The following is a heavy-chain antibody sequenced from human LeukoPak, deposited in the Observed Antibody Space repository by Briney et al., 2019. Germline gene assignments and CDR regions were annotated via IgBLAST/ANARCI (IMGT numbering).Heavy chain of an antibody. D-gene: IGHD4-17*01. Sequence: ASVKVSCKASGYTFNFYAIHWVRQAPGQALEWMGWINAGSGKTKYSQRFQDRVTITRDTSASTAYMELSSLRSEDTAIYHCARPYADSGGTLGYWGQGTLVTVSS. J-gene: IGHJ4*02. V-gene: IGHV1-3*01. CDR2: INAGSGKT. CDR3: ARPYADSGGTLGY. CDR1: GYTFNFYA.